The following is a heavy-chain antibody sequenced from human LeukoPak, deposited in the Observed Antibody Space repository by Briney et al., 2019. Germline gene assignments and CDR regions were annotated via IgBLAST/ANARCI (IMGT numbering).Heavy chain of an antibody. CDR2: IYYSGST. Sequence: SETLSLTCTVSGGSISSYYWSWIRQPPGKGLEWIGYIYYSGSTNYNPSLKSRVTISVDTSKNQFSLKLSSVTAADTAVYYCARGTSLYDFWSGYRQIIYFQHWGQGTLVTVSS. J-gene: IGHJ1*01. CDR3: ARGTSLYDFWSGYRQIIYFQH. D-gene: IGHD3-3*01. CDR1: GGSISSYY. V-gene: IGHV4-59*08.